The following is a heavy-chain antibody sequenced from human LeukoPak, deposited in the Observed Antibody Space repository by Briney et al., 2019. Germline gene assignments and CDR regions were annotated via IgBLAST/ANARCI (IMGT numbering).Heavy chain of an antibody. D-gene: IGHD3-10*01. CDR1: GFTVSSNY. J-gene: IGHJ4*02. Sequence: PGGSLRLSCAASGFTVSSNYMSWVRQAPGKGLEWVSVISSSGGATYYADSVKGRFTISRDNSKNTLYLQVNSLRAEDTAIYYCARAAMVRGVDYFDYWGQGTLVTVSS. V-gene: IGHV3-23*01. CDR2: ISSSGGAT. CDR3: ARAAMVRGVDYFDY.